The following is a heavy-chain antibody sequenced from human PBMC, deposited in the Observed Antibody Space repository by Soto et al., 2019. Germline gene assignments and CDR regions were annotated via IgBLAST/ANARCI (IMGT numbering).Heavy chain of an antibody. V-gene: IGHV1-18*01. D-gene: IGHD3-10*01. CDR3: AREGYYGSGSYLRFDYYYGMDV. CDR1: GYTFTSYG. CDR2: ISAYNGNT. Sequence: XSVKVSCNASGYTFTSYGSSWGRQAPGQGLEWMGWISAYNGNTNYAQKLQGRVTMTTDTSTSTAYMELRSLRSDDTAVYYCAREGYYGSGSYLRFDYYYGMDVWGQGTTVTVSS. J-gene: IGHJ6*02.